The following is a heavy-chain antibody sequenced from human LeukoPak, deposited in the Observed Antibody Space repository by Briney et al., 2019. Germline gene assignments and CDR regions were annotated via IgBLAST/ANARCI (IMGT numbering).Heavy chain of an antibody. J-gene: IGHJ4*02. Sequence: GGCLRLSCAASGFTFSSYSMNWVREAPGKGLEWGSSISSSSSNKYYADSVKGRFTTSRDNAKNSLYLQMNSLRVEDTAVYYCARCTTGRTFGSLREIKRSREIDYWGQGTLVTVSS. CDR3: ARCTTGRTFGSLREIKRSREIDY. V-gene: IGHV3-21*01. D-gene: IGHD1-1*01. CDR2: ISSSSSNK. CDR1: GFTFSSYS.